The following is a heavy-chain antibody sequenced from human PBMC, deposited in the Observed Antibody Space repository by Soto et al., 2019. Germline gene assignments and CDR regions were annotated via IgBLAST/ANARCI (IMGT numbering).Heavy chain of an antibody. V-gene: IGHV4-59*01. J-gene: IGHJ5*02. CDR2: IFYTGST. D-gene: IGHD2-15*01. Sequence: SETLSLTCTVSGGSISGYYWSWIRQPPGKGLEWIAYIFYTGSTNYNPSLKSRVTISVDTSKNQFSLKLRPVTAADTAVYYCARFRPAAATGGTNWFDPSGPGTLVTVSS. CDR3: ARFRPAAATGGTNWFDP. CDR1: GGSISGYY.